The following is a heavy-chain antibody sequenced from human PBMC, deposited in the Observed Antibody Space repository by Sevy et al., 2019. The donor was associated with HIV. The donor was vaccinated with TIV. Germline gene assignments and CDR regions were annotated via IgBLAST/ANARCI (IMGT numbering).Heavy chain of an antibody. CDR2: MNPNSGNT. J-gene: IGHJ6*03. CDR1: GYTFTSYD. V-gene: IGHV1-8*01. Sequence: ASVKVSCKASGYTFTSYDINWVRQATGQGLEWMGWMNPNSGNTGYAQKFQGRVTMTRNTSISTAYMEVSSLRSEDTAVYYWARGSSYDILTGYYTGYYYMDVWGKGTTVTVSS. CDR3: ARGSSYDILTGYYTGYYYMDV. D-gene: IGHD3-9*01.